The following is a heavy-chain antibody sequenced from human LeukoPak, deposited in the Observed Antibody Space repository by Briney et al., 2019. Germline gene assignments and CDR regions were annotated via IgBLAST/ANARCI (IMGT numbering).Heavy chain of an antibody. CDR1: GFSFGDYG. CDR3: AKGGSGSYPTEDY. V-gene: IGHV3-23*01. J-gene: IGHJ4*02. CDR2: ISGSGGST. D-gene: IGHD1-26*01. Sequence: PGGSLRLSCTGYGFSFGDYGLSWFRQAPGKGLEWVSAISGSGGSTYYADSVKGRFTISRDNSKNTLYLQMNSLRAEDTAVYYCAKGGSGSYPTEDYWGQGTLVTVSS.